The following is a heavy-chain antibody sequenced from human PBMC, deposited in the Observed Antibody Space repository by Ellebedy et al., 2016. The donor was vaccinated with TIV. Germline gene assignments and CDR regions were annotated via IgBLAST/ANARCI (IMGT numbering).Heavy chain of an antibody. CDR2: ISYSWDT. J-gene: IGHJ4*02. Sequence: MPSETLSLTCTVSGDSISSSPYHWGWIRQPPGKGLEWIGSISYSWDTYYSPSLKSRVTISVDTSKNHFSLKLRSVTAADTAVYYCGWDCSSSSCRGGYWGRGSLVTVSS. V-gene: IGHV4-39*02. CDR1: GDSISSSPYH. D-gene: IGHD2-2*01. CDR3: GWDCSSSSCRGGY.